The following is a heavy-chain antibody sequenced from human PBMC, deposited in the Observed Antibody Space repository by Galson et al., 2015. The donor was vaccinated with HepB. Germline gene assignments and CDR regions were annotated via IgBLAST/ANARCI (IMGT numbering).Heavy chain of an antibody. J-gene: IGHJ4*02. CDR2: ISYDGSNK. D-gene: IGHD6-6*01. CDR1: GFTFSSYA. CDR3: AREILRYSSSSTPVS. V-gene: IGHV3-30-3*01. Sequence: SLRLSCAASGFTFSSYAMHWVRQAPGKGLEWVAVISYDGSNKYYADSVKGRFTISRDNSKNTLYLQMNSLRAEDTAVYYCAREILRYSSSSTPVSWGQGTLVAVSS.